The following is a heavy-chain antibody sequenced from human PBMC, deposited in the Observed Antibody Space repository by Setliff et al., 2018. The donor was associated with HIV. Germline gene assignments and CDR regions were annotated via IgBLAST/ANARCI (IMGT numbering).Heavy chain of an antibody. J-gene: IGHJ4*02. D-gene: IGHD4-17*01. V-gene: IGHV3-33*08. CDR1: GFTFSHAW. Sequence: GGSLRLSCAASGFTFSHAWMRWVRQAPGKGLEWVAVIWYDASNQNYADSVKGRFTISRDNAKNSLYLQMNSLKAEDTAVYYCARGFGDLVSWGQGTLVTVSS. CDR3: ARGFGDLVS. CDR2: IWYDASNQ.